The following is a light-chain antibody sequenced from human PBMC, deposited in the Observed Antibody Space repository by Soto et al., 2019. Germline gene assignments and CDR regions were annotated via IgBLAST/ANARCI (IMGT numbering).Light chain of an antibody. CDR1: SSYVGSDNL. V-gene: IGLV2-23*02. CDR3: CSYAGTSTYV. CDR2: EVS. J-gene: IGLJ1*01. Sequence: QSALTQPASVSGSPGQSITISCTGNSSYVGSDNLVSWYQQHPGKAPKFVIYEVSKRPSGVSNRFSGSKSGNTASLTISGLQAEDEADYYCCSYAGTSTYVFGTGTKVTVL.